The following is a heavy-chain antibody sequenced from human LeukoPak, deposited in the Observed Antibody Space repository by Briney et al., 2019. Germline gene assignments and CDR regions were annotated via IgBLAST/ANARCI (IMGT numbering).Heavy chain of an antibody. V-gene: IGHV3-23*01. D-gene: IGHD2-15*01. Sequence: PGGSLRLSCAASGFTFNNYAMSWVRQAPGKGLEWVSAIGGSGGSTYYADSVKGRFTISRDDSKNTVFLQMNSLRAEDTAVYYCAKLSGSSCYSPVQQWGEGTLGSVSS. J-gene: IGHJ1*01. CDR1: GFTFNNYA. CDR3: AKLSGSSCYSPVQQ. CDR2: IGGSGGST.